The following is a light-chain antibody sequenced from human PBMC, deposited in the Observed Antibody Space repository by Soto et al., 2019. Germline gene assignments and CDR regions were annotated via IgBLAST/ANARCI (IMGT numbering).Light chain of an antibody. CDR1: QSVINSY. Sequence: EIVLTQSPGTLSLSPGERATLSCRASQSVINSYLAWYQHKPGQAPRLLIYGASSRATGIPDRFSGSGSGTDFTLTISRLEPEDFAVYYCQQYVISPWTFGQGTKVEIK. CDR3: QQYVISPWT. V-gene: IGKV3-20*01. J-gene: IGKJ1*01. CDR2: GAS.